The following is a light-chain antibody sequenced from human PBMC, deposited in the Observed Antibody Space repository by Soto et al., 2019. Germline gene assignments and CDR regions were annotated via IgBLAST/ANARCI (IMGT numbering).Light chain of an antibody. Sequence: QSALTQPPSASGSPGQSVTFSCTGTSSDVGRYNYVSWYQQHPGKAPKLLIYGVTQRPSGVPDRFSGSKSGNTASLTVSGLQDEDEGYYYCSSYAGSNIYVFGTGTKVTDL. J-gene: IGLJ1*01. CDR1: SSDVGRYNY. CDR3: SSYAGSNIYV. V-gene: IGLV2-8*01. CDR2: GVT.